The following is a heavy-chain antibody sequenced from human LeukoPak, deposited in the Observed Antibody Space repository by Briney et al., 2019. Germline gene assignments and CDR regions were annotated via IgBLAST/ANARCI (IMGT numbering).Heavy chain of an antibody. Sequence: LGASLKISCKGSGYSFTSSWISWVRQLPGKGLEWMGRIDPSDSYTNYSPSFQGHVTISDDKSISTAYLQWSSLKASDTAMYYCARHRGGDYGLDAFDIWGQGTMVTVSS. J-gene: IGHJ3*02. CDR1: GYSFTSSW. D-gene: IGHD4-17*01. V-gene: IGHV5-10-1*01. CDR3: ARHRGGDYGLDAFDI. CDR2: IDPSDSYT.